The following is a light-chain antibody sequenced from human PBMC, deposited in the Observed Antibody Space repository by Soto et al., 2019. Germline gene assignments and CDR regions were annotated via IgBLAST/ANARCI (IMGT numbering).Light chain of an antibody. V-gene: IGLV1-40*01. CDR2: GNS. Sequence: QLVLTQPHSVSGAPGQRVTISCTGSSSNIGAGYDVHWYQQLPGTAPKLLIYGNSNRPSGVPDRFSGSKSGTSASLAITGLQAEDEADYYCPSYDSSLSGSKVFGGGTKLTVL. CDR3: PSYDSSLSGSKV. CDR1: SSNIGAGYD. J-gene: IGLJ2*01.